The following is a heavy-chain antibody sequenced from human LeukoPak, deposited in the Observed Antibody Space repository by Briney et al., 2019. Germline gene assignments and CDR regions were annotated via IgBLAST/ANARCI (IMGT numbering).Heavy chain of an antibody. CDR1: GYTFTGYY. Sequence: ASVKVSCKASGYTFTGYYMHWVRQAPGQGLEWMGWINPNSGGTNYAQKFQGRVTMTEDTSTDTAYMELSSLRSEDTAVYYCATITGTTGYYGMDVWGQGTTVTVSS. V-gene: IGHV1-2*02. CDR3: ATITGTTGYYGMDV. D-gene: IGHD1-20*01. J-gene: IGHJ6*02. CDR2: INPNSGGT.